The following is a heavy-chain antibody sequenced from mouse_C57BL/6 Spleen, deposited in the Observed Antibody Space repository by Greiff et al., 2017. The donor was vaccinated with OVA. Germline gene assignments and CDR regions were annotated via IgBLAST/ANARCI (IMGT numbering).Heavy chain of an antibody. V-gene: IGHV2-5*01. D-gene: IGHD1-1*01. CDR2: IWRGGST. CDR1: GFSLTSYG. J-gene: IGHJ4*01. CDR3: AKNSATVVAGAMDY. Sequence: VKLVESGPGLVQPSQSLSITCTVSGFSLTSYGVHWVRQSPGKGLEWLGVIWRGGSTDYNAAFMSRLSITKDNSKSQVFFKMNSLQADDTAIYYCAKNSATVVAGAMDYWGQGTSVTVSS.